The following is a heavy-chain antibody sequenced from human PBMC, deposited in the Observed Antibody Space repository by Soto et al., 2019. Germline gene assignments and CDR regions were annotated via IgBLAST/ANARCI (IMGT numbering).Heavy chain of an antibody. D-gene: IGHD2-21*02. Sequence: QVQLVESGGGVVQPGRSLRLSCAASGFTFSSYAMHWVRQAPGKGLEWVAVISYDGSNKYYADSVKGRFTISRDNSKNTRYLQMNSLRAEDTAVYYCARGALCGGDCPGYFQHWGQGTLVTVSS. CDR2: ISYDGSNK. V-gene: IGHV3-30-3*01. CDR1: GFTFSSYA. CDR3: ARGALCGGDCPGYFQH. J-gene: IGHJ1*01.